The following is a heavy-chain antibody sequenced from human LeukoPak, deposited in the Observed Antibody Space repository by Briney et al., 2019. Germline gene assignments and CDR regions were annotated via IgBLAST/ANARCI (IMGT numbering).Heavy chain of an antibody. Sequence: SETLSLTCTVSGGSVSSSSYYWGWIRQPPGKGLEWIGSIYYSGSTYYNPSLKSRVTISVDTSKNQFSLKLSSVTAADTAVYYCATDWTYCSSTSCFRGRHYYFDYWGQGTPVTVSS. CDR1: GGSVSSSSYY. V-gene: IGHV4-39*07. CDR2: IYYSGST. CDR3: ATDWTYCSSTSCFRGRHYYFDY. D-gene: IGHD2-2*01. J-gene: IGHJ4*02.